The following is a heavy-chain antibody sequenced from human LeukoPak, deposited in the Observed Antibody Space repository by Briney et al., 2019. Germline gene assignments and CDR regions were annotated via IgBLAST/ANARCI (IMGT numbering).Heavy chain of an antibody. CDR2: ISYDGSNK. V-gene: IGHV3-30*18. CDR1: GFTFSSYG. J-gene: IGHJ6*02. D-gene: IGHD3-3*01. CDR3: AKDQNDFWSGYLYYYYGMDV. Sequence: GGSLRLSCAASGFTFSSYGMHWVRQAPGKGLEWVAVISYDGSNKYYADSVKGRFTISRDNSQNTLYLQMNSLRAEDTAVYYCAKDQNDFWSGYLYYYYGMDVWGQGTTVTVSS.